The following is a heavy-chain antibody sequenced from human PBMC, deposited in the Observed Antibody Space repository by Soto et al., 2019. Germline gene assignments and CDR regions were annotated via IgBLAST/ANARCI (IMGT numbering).Heavy chain of an antibody. Sequence: QVQLQQWGAGLLKPSETLSLTCAVYGGSFSGYYWSWIRQPPGKGLEWIWEINHSGSTNYNPSLKSRVTISVDTSKNQFSLKLSSVTAADTAVYYCARCPMVRGVIITYYYYYYGMDVWGQGTTVTVSS. V-gene: IGHV4-34*01. J-gene: IGHJ6*02. CDR1: GGSFSGYY. CDR2: INHSGST. D-gene: IGHD3-10*01. CDR3: ARCPMVRGVIITYYYYYYGMDV.